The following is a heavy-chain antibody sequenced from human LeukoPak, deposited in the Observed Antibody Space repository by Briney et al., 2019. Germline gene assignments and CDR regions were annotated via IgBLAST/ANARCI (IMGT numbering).Heavy chain of an antibody. CDR1: GYTFTSYG. V-gene: IGHV1-18*01. J-gene: IGHJ3*02. CDR2: ISAYNGNT. D-gene: IGHD3-10*01. Sequence: ASVKVSCKASGYTFTSYGISWVRQAPGQGLEWMGWISAYNGNTNYAQKLQGRVTMTTDTSTSTAYMELRSLRSDDTAVYYCAGVRGYYGSGSYHDAFDISGQGTMVTVSS. CDR3: AGVRGYYGSGSYHDAFDI.